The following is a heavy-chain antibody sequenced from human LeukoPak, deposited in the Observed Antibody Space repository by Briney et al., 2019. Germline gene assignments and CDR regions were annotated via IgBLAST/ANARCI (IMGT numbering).Heavy chain of an antibody. D-gene: IGHD2-8*01. CDR2: ISTSGSNI. CDR3: ARDCTHFDY. CDR1: GFIFKNYA. J-gene: IGHJ4*02. V-gene: IGHV3-11*01. Sequence: PGGSLRLSCAASGFIFKNYAMSWVRQAPGKGLEWVSYISTSGSNIYYADSVKGRFTISRDNAKNSLYLQMNSLRAEDTAVSYCARDCTHFDYWGQGTLVTVSS.